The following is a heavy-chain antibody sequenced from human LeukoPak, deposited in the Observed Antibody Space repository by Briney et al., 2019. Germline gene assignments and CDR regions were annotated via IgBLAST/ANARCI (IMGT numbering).Heavy chain of an antibody. J-gene: IGHJ4*02. CDR2: FYSSGYT. CDR1: GGSISDYY. Sequence: SETLSLTCTVSGGSISDYYWIWIRQPAGKGLEWIGRFYSSGYTNSNPSLKSRVTMSVDTTKNQFSLKLTSVTATDTAVYYCAGLRSTVAWASFDYWGQGILVTVSS. CDR3: AGLRSTVAWASFDY. D-gene: IGHD4-23*01. V-gene: IGHV4-4*07.